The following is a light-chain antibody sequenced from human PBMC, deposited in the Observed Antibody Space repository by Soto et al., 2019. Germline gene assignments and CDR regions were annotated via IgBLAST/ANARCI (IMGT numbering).Light chain of an antibody. CDR2: AAS. J-gene: IGKJ1*01. V-gene: IGKV1-39*01. CDR1: QNIKTY. Sequence: DIQMTQSPSSVSASVGDSVTITCRASQNIKTYLNWYQQKPGKAPNLLIYAASSLHSGVPSRFSGSGSGTDFTLTISSLQPEDFATYYCQQSFSSPPWTFGQGTKGDIK. CDR3: QQSFSSPPWT.